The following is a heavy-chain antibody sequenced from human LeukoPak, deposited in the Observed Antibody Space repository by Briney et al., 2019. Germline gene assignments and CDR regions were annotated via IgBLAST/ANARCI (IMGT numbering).Heavy chain of an antibody. CDR2: ISGSGGAT. Sequence: GGSLRLSCAASGFTFSSYAMSWVPQAPGKGLEWVSGISGSGGATNYADSVKGRFTTSRDNSKNTLYLQMNSLRAEDTAIYYCRGVRIQHWGQGTLVTVSS. CDR3: RGVRIQH. D-gene: IGHD1-26*01. CDR1: GFTFSSYA. J-gene: IGHJ1*01. V-gene: IGHV3-23*01.